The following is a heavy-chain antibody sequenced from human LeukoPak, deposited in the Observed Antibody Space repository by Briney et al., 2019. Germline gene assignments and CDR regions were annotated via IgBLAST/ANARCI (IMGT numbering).Heavy chain of an antibody. Sequence: GASVTVSCKASGYTFTYNDINWVRQAPGQGLEWMGWMNPGTANTGYSQKFQGRLAMTADTSINTAYMELSGLTSEDTAVYYCARGRAAADWGQGTLVSV. J-gene: IGHJ4*02. D-gene: IGHD2-15*01. CDR1: GYTFTYND. CDR2: MNPGTANT. V-gene: IGHV1-8*01. CDR3: ARGRAAAD.